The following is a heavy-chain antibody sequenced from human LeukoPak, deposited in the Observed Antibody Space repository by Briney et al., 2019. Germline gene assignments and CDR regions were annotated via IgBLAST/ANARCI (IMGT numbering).Heavy chain of an antibody. J-gene: IGHJ4*02. CDR2: IGGGGTGT. CDR1: GFTFSSSA. CDR3: AKELESWEIFEY. V-gene: IGHV3-23*01. D-gene: IGHD1-26*01. Sequence: GGSLGLSCAASGFTFSSSAMSWVRQAPGKGLEWVSGIGGGGTGTHYADSVKGRFTVSRDNSRNTLYLQMNSLRAEDTALYYCAKELESWEIFEYWGQGTLVTVSS.